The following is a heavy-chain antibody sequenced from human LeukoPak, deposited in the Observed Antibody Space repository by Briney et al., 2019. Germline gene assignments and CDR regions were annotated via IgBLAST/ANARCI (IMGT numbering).Heavy chain of an antibody. J-gene: IGHJ4*02. CDR2: IIPIFGTA. CDR1: GGTFSSYA. CDR3: ARGYCGGGSCYSGDY. V-gene: IGHV1-69*13. D-gene: IGHD2-15*01. Sequence: ASVKVSCKASGGTFSSYAISWARQAPGQGLEWMGGIIPIFGTANYAQKFQGRVTITADESTSTAYMELSSLRSEDTAVYYCARGYCGGGSCYSGDYWGRGTLVTVSS.